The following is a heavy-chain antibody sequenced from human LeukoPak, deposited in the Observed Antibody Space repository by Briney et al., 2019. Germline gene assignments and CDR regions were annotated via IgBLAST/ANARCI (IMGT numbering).Heavy chain of an antibody. CDR2: INHSGST. J-gene: IGHJ6*02. V-gene: IGHV4-34*01. Sequence: PSETLSLTCAVYGGSFSGYYWSWIRQPPGKGLEWIGEINHSGSTNYNPSLKSRVTISVDTSKNQFSLKLSSVTAADTAVYYCARGPSMVRGVIRGIYYYYGMDVWGQGTTVTVSS. CDR3: ARGPSMVRGVIRGIYYYYGMDV. CDR1: GGSFSGYY. D-gene: IGHD3-10*01.